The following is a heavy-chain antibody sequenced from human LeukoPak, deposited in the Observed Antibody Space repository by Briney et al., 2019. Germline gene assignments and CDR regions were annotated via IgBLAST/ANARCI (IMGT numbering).Heavy chain of an antibody. CDR2: MKPNTGGM. J-gene: IGHJ1*01. CDR3: ARGPGTRIVVSNEYFHH. Sequence: ASVKVSCTASGYTFTDRYIHWVRQAPGQGLEWMGWMKPNTGGMKYAEKFQGRVTMTRDTSISTAYMELNGLRSDDTAVYYCARGPGTRIVVSNEYFHHWGQGTLVTVSS. V-gene: IGHV1-2*02. D-gene: IGHD3-22*01. CDR1: GYTFTDRY.